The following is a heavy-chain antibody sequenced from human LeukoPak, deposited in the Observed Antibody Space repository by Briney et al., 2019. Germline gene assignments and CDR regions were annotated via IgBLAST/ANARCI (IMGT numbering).Heavy chain of an antibody. J-gene: IGHJ5*02. CDR1: GFTVNSNY. V-gene: IGHV3-11*04. D-gene: IGHD1-1*01. CDR3: ARYNWNPHWFDP. Sequence: GGSLRLSCAASGFTVNSNYMSWVRQAPGKGLEWVSYISSSGSSIYYADSVKGRFTVSRDNAKNSLYLQMNSLRAEDTAVYYCARYNWNPHWFDPWGQGTLVTVSS. CDR2: ISSSGSSI.